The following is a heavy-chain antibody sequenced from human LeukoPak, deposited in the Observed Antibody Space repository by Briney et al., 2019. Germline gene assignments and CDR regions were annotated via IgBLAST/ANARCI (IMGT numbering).Heavy chain of an antibody. CDR1: GGSISSGGYS. D-gene: IGHD3-3*01. V-gene: IGHV4-30-2*03. Sequence: SETLSLTCAVSGGSISSGGYSWSWIRQPPGKGLEWIGYIYHSGSTYYNPSLKSRVTISVDTSKNQFSLKLSSVTAADTAVYYCARHGGRYDFWSGYYLGDQFDYWGQGTLVTVSS. J-gene: IGHJ4*02. CDR2: IYHSGST. CDR3: ARHGGRYDFWSGYYLGDQFDY.